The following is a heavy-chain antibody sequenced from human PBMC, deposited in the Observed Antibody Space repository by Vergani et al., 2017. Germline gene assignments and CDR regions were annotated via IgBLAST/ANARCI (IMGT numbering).Heavy chain of an antibody. Sequence: EVPLLESGGGLVQPGGSLRLTCAASEFTFSNYAMNWVRQAPGKGLEGVSGISGSGVSAYYTDSVKGRFTISRDNSKRTLFLQMNGLTSEDTAIYYCAQCANSVPRLPVYWGQGALVAVSS. V-gene: IGHV3-23*01. J-gene: IGHJ4*02. CDR2: ISGSGVSA. CDR1: EFTFSNYA. D-gene: IGHD5/OR15-5a*01. CDR3: AQCANSVPRLPVY.